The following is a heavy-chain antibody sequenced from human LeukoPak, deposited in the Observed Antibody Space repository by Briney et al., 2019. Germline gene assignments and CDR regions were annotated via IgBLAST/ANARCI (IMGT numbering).Heavy chain of an antibody. CDR3: ARYWGPYDNSGAYFDY. Sequence: PSETLSLTCTVSGDSISSSSYYGVWLRQPPGKGLEWIATIYYSGSTYYNPSLKSRVTISVDTSKNQFSLKLSSVTAADTAMYYCARYWGPYDNSGAYFDYWGQGTLVTVSS. CDR1: GDSISSSSYY. D-gene: IGHD3-22*01. V-gene: IGHV4-39*01. CDR2: IYYSGST. J-gene: IGHJ4*02.